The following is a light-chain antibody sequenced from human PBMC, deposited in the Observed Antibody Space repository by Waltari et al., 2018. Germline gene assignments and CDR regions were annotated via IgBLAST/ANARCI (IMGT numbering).Light chain of an antibody. Sequence: QSALTQPASVSGSPGQSITISCAGTSSDVGRYNYVSWYQQHPGKAPKLMIYDVSYRPSGGSNRFSGSKSGNTASLTISGLQAEDEADYYCSFYTSSSLVFGGGTKLTVL. CDR1: SSDVGRYNY. CDR2: DVS. CDR3: SFYTSSSLV. J-gene: IGLJ2*01. V-gene: IGLV2-14*03.